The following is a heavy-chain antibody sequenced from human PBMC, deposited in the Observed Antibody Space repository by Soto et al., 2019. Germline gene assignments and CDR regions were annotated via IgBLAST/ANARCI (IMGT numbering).Heavy chain of an antibody. D-gene: IGHD1-7*01. CDR2: ISYSGGST. Sequence: GGSLRLSCAASGFTFSSYAMSWVRQAPGKGLEWVSAISYSGGSTYYADSVKGRFTISRDNSKDTLYLQMNSLRAEDTAVYYCARKEGFNWNYAWFDPWGQGTLVTVSS. J-gene: IGHJ5*02. V-gene: IGHV3-23*01. CDR1: GFTFSSYA. CDR3: ARKEGFNWNYAWFDP.